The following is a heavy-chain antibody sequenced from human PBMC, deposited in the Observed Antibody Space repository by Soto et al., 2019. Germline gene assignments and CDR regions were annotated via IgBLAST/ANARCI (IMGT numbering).Heavy chain of an antibody. CDR1: GGSISSGDYY. Sequence: QVQLPESGPGLVKPSQTLSLTCTVSGGSISSGDYYWSWIRQPPGKGLEWIGYIYYSGSTYYNPSLKRRVTISVDTSKNQFSLKLSSVTAADTAVYFCARLPTMDHDAFDIWGQGTMVTVSS. CDR2: IYYSGST. V-gene: IGHV4-30-4*01. D-gene: IGHD3-10*01. CDR3: ARLPTMDHDAFDI. J-gene: IGHJ3*02.